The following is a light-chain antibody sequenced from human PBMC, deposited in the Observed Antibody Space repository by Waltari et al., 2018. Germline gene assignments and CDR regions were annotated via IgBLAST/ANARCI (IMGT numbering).Light chain of an antibody. CDR3: QQYDNYWT. Sequence: DIQMTQSPSTLSASVGDRVTITCRASQSITNWLAWYQQKPWKAPNLLIYKASNLESGVPSRFSGSGSGTEFTLTISSLQPDDFATYYCQQYDNYWTFGQGTKVEIK. CDR1: QSITNW. CDR2: KAS. J-gene: IGKJ1*01. V-gene: IGKV1-5*03.